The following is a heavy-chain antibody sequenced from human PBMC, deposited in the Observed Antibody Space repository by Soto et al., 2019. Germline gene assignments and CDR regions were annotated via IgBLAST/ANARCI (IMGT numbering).Heavy chain of an antibody. J-gene: IGHJ5*02. V-gene: IGHV3-48*03. D-gene: IGHD3-22*01. Sequence: PGGSLRLSCAASGFTFSSYGVNWVRQAPGKGLEWVSYISSSCSTIYYADSVKGRFTISRDNAKNSLYLQMNSLRAEDTAVYYCARPATGYDSSGYYYDWFDPWGQGTLVTVSS. CDR2: ISSSCSTI. CDR3: ARPATGYDSSGYYYDWFDP. CDR1: GFTFSSYG.